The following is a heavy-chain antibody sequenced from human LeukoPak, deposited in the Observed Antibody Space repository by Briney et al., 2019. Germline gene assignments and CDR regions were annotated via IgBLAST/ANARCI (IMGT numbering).Heavy chain of an antibody. CDR1: GFTFSSYG. CDR2: IRCDGSNK. V-gene: IGHV3-30*02. CDR3: AKVSVVGALDFDY. Sequence: GGSLRLSCAASGFTFSSYGMHWVRQAPGKGLEWVAFIRCDGSNKYYADSVKGRITISRDNSKNTLYLQMNSLRAEDTAVYYCAKVSVVGALDFDYWGQGTLVTVSS. D-gene: IGHD1-26*01. J-gene: IGHJ4*02.